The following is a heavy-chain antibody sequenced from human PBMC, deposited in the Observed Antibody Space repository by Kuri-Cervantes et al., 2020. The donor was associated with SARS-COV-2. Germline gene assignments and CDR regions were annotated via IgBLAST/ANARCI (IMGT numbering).Heavy chain of an antibody. CDR3: ARGGVGATQDCSFDY. CDR1: GGSISSSSYY. D-gene: IGHD1-26*01. CDR2: IYYSGST. J-gene: IGHJ4*02. V-gene: IGHV4-39*07. Sequence: ESLKISCTVSGGSISSSSYYWGWIRQPPGKGLEWIGSIYYSGSTYYNPSLKSRVTVSVDTSKNQFSLKLSSVTAADTAVYYCARGGVGATQDCSFDYWGQGTLVTVSS.